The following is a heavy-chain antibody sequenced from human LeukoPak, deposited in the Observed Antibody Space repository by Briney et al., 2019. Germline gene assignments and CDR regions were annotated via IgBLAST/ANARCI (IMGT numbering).Heavy chain of an antibody. CDR3: TKAPYSSGWYAGY. J-gene: IGHJ4*02. D-gene: IGHD6-19*01. CDR1: GFTFSNAW. Sequence: GGSLRLSCAASGFTFSNAWMSWVRQAPEKGLEWVGRIKSKTDGGTTDYAAPVKGRFTISRDDSKNTLYLQMNSLKTEDTAVYYCTKAPYSSGWYAGYWGQGTLVTVSS. V-gene: IGHV3-15*01. CDR2: IKSKTDGGTT.